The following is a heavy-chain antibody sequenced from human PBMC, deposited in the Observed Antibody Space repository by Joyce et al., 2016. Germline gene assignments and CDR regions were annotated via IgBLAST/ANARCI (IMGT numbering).Heavy chain of an antibody. Sequence: EVQLVESGGGLVRPGGSLRLSCAASGFTLSNYWIHWVRQAPGKGLVWDSRMNSDGSSTNYADSVKGRFTISRDNAKNTLYLQRSRLRAEDTAVYYCARDNYDILTGCPPHWFFELWGRGTLVSVSS. CDR3: ARDNYDILTGCPPHWFFEL. D-gene: IGHD3-9*01. V-gene: IGHV3-74*01. CDR1: GFTLSNYW. J-gene: IGHJ2*01. CDR2: MNSDGSST.